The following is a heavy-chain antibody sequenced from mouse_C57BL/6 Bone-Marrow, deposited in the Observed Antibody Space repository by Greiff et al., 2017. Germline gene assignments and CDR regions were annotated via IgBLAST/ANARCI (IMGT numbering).Heavy chain of an antibody. J-gene: IGHJ4*01. V-gene: IGHV5-6*01. D-gene: IGHD2-3*01. CDR2: ISSGGSYT. CDR3: ARHDGFYYYAMDY. Sequence: EVHLVESGGDLVKPGGSLKLSCAASGFTFSSYGMSWVRQTPDKRLEWVATISSGGSYTYYPDSVKGRFTISRDNAKNTLYLQMSSLKSEDTAMYYCARHDGFYYYAMDYWGQGTSVTVSS. CDR1: GFTFSSYG.